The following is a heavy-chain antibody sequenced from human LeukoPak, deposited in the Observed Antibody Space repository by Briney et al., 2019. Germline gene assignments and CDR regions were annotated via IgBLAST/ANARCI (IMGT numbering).Heavy chain of an antibody. CDR1: GGSVINTNW. CDR3: SRGRNTLSP. V-gene: IGHV4-4*02. J-gene: IGHJ5*02. CDR2: VHLDGRT. Sequence: PSGTLSLTCGVSGGSVINTNWWTWARQPPGKGLEWIGEVHLDGRTNYNPSLESRLTMSVDVSENQVSLKLTSVTAADTAVYYCSRGRNTLSPWGQGSLVTVSS.